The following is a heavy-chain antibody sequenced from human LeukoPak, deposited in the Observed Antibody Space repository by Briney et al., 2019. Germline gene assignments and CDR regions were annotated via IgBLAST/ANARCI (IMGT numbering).Heavy chain of an antibody. CDR2: INTNTGNP. Sequence: ASVKVSCKASGYTFTSYAMNWVRQAPGQGLEWMGWINTNTGNPTYAQGFTGRFVFSLDTSVGTAYLQISSLKAEDTAVYYCARDSSESTYVYWFDPWGQGTLVTVSS. CDR1: GYTFTSYA. J-gene: IGHJ5*02. D-gene: IGHD3-10*02. CDR3: ARDSSESTYVYWFDP. V-gene: IGHV7-4-1*02.